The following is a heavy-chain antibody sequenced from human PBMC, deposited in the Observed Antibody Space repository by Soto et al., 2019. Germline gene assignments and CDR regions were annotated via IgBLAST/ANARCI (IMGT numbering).Heavy chain of an antibody. CDR3: ARAPTSNYYDSSGYHW. D-gene: IGHD3-22*01. V-gene: IGHV1-69*01. J-gene: IGHJ4*02. Sequence: QVQLVQSGAEVKKPGSSVKVSCKASGGTFSSYAISWVRQAPGQGLEWMGGIIPIFGTANYAQKFQGRVTITADESTRTADMELSSLRSEDTAVYYCARAPTSNYYDSSGYHWWGQGTLVTVSS. CDR2: IIPIFGTA. CDR1: GGTFSSYA.